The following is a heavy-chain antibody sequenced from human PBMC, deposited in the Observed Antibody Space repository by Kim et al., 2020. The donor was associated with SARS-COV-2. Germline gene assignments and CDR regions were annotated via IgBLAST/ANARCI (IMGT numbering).Heavy chain of an antibody. CDR1: GFSFRNYG. CDR3: ARNWGVSRRYNSGGFDY. V-gene: IGHV3-33*01. D-gene: IGHD1-20*01. Sequence: GGSLRLSCAASGFSFRNYGMHWVRQAPGKGLEWVALIWYDGSNNYSADSVKGRFTISRDNSKNTLYLQMNSLRAEDTAVYYCARNWGVSRRYNSGGFDYWGQGTLVTVSS. J-gene: IGHJ4*02. CDR2: IWYDGSNN.